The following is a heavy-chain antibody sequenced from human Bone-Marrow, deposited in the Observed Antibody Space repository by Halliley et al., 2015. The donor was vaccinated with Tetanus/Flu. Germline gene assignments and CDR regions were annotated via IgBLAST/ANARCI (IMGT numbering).Heavy chain of an antibody. Sequence: APGKGLEWVSSISSSSSYKYHADSVKGRFTISRDNAKNSLYLQMNSLRAEDTAVYYCARQSSGMYSSGWYGMDVWGQGP. D-gene: IGHD6-19*01. CDR2: ISSSSSYK. CDR3: ARQSSGMYSSGWYGMDV. V-gene: IGHV3-21*01. J-gene: IGHJ6*02.